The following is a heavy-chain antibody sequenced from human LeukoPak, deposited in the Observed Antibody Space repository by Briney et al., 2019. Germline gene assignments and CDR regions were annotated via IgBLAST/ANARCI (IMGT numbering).Heavy chain of an antibody. J-gene: IGHJ4*02. Sequence: GGSLRLSCAASGFTVSINYMSWVRQAPGKGLEWVSVIYSGGNTYYADSVKGRFTISRDNSNNTLYLRMNSLRAEDTGVYYRAKDRETTSSGTFDYWGQGTLVTVSS. CDR1: GFTVSINY. CDR3: AKDRETTSSGTFDY. CDR2: IYSGGNT. D-gene: IGHD1-1*01. V-gene: IGHV3-53*05.